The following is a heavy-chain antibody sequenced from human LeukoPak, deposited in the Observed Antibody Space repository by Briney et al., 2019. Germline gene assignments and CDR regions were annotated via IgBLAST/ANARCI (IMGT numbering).Heavy chain of an antibody. J-gene: IGHJ3*02. V-gene: IGHV1-69*04. CDR3: ASYRGLGSYTEDI. D-gene: IGHD3-10*01. CDR2: IIPILGIA. CDR1: GGTFSSYA. Sequence: SVKVSCKASGGTFSSYAISWVRQAPGQGLEWMGRIIPILGIANYAQKFQGRVTITADKSTSTAYMELSSLRSEDTAVYYCASYRGLGSYTEDIWGQGTMVTVSS.